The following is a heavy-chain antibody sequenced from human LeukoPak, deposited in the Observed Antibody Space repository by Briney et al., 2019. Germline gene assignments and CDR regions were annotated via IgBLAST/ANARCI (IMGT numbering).Heavy chain of an antibody. V-gene: IGHV3-9*01. D-gene: IGHD1-1*01. CDR2: ISWNSGSI. CDR3: AKDRGGITGAFDI. CDR1: GFTFDDYT. J-gene: IGHJ3*02. Sequence: GGSLRLSCAASGFTFDDYTMHWVRQTPEKGLEWVSGISWNSGSIGYADSVKGRFTISRDNAKNSLYLQMNSLRAEDTALYYCAKDRGGITGAFDIWGQGTMVTVSS.